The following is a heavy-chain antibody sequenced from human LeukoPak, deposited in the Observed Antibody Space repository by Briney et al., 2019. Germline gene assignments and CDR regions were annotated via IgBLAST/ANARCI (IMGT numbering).Heavy chain of an antibody. J-gene: IGHJ4*02. Sequence: GGSLRLSCAASGFTFSSHAMTWVRQAPGKGLEWVSAISGSGVYTYYADSVKGRFTISRDNSKNTLYLQINILRADDTAVYYCAKAQGLCSGGSCYPRAYSFDYWGQGILVTVSS. CDR3: AKAQGLCSGGSCYPRAYSFDY. CDR2: ISGSGVYT. D-gene: IGHD2-15*01. CDR1: GFTFSSHA. V-gene: IGHV3-23*01.